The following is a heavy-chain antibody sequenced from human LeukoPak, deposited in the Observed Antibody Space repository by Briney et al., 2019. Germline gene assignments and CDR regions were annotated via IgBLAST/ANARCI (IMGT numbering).Heavy chain of an antibody. CDR1: GFTFSNYA. CDR2: MRSGDGDT. Sequence: GGSLRLPCVASGFTFSNYAMSWVRQAPGKGLEWVAVMRSGDGDTTYADSVRGRFTISRDNSKNRLDLQMNSLRPEDTAVYYCVRDFPENWQLVPLLDYWGQGTLVTVSS. V-gene: IGHV3-23*01. J-gene: IGHJ4*02. D-gene: IGHD6-6*01. CDR3: VRDFPENWQLVPLLDY.